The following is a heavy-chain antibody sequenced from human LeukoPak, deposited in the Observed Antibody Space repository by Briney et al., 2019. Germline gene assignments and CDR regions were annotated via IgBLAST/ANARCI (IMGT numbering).Heavy chain of an antibody. V-gene: IGHV1-69*01. J-gene: IGHJ5*02. Sequence: GSSVKVSCKASGGTFSSYAISWVRQAPGQGLEWMGGIIPIFGTANCAQKFQGRVTITADESTSTAYMGLSSLRSEDTAVYYCARAIGYCSGGSCYEGDWFDPWGQGTLVTVSS. CDR2: IIPIFGTA. CDR1: GGTFSSYA. D-gene: IGHD2-15*01. CDR3: ARAIGYCSGGSCYEGDWFDP.